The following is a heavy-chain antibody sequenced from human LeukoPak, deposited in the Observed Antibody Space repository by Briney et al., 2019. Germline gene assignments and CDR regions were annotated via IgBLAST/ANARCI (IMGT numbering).Heavy chain of an antibody. Sequence: GGSLRLSCAASGITFSSYMLTWVRQAPGKGLEWVANIKQDGSEKYYVDSVEGRFSISRDNAKNSLYLQMDSLRVEDTAVYYCAVLRGNNYWGQGTLVTVSS. CDR1: GITFSSYM. CDR3: AVLRGNNY. CDR2: IKQDGSEK. D-gene: IGHD3-10*01. J-gene: IGHJ4*02. V-gene: IGHV3-7*01.